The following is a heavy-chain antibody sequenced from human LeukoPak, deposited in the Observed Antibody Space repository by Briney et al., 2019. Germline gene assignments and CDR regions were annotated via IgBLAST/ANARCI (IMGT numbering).Heavy chain of an antibody. J-gene: IGHJ3*02. V-gene: IGHV3-23*01. CDR3: ARDWRDSSGKFPNDAFDI. CDR2: INGSGGST. Sequence: PGGSLRLSCAASGFTFSSYAMSWVRQAPGKGLEWVSDINGSGGSTYYADSVKGRFTISRDNSKNTLYLQMNSLRAEDTAVYYCARDWRDSSGKFPNDAFDIWGQGTVVTVSS. D-gene: IGHD3-22*01. CDR1: GFTFSSYA.